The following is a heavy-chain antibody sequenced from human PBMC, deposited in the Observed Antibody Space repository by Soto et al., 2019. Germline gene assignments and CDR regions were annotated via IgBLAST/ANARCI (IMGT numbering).Heavy chain of an antibody. J-gene: IGHJ6*02. Sequence: EVQLVESGGGLVQPGGSLRLSCAASGFTLSGYDIHWVRQATGKGLEWVSGIGSAGDTDYEDSVKGRFTISRENAKNSLYLQMSSRRVGDKAVYYCTIKTPTNGMAVCGQETRVTVSS. CDR2: IGSAGDT. V-gene: IGHV3-13*01. CDR3: TIKTPTNGMAV. CDR1: GFTLSGYD. D-gene: IGHD2-8*01.